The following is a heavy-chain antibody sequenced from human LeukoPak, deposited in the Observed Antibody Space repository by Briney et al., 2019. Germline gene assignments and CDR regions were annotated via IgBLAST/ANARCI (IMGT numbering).Heavy chain of an antibody. CDR1: GGTFSSYA. V-gene: IGHV1-69*13. CDR3: VRVRSTSLLDY. CDR2: IIPIFGTA. J-gene: IGHJ4*02. Sequence: SMKVSCTASGGTFSSYAISWVRQAPGQGLEWMGGIIPIFGTANYAQKFQGSVTITADESTSTAYMELSSLRSEDTAVYYCVRVRSTSLLDYWGQGTLATVSS. D-gene: IGHD2-2*01.